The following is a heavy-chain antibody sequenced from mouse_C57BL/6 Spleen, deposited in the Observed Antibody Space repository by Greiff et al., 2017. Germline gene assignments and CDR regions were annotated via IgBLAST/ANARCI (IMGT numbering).Heavy chain of an antibody. CDR1: GYTFTDYY. CDR3: AMDFDY. J-gene: IGHJ2*01. CDR2: IYPGSGNT. V-gene: IGHV1-76*01. Sequence: QVQLQQSGAELVRPGASVKLSCKASGYTFTDYYINWVKQRPGQGLEWIARIYPGSGNTYYNEKFKGKATLTAEKSSSTAYMQLSSLTSEASAVYFCAMDFDYWGQGTTLTVSS.